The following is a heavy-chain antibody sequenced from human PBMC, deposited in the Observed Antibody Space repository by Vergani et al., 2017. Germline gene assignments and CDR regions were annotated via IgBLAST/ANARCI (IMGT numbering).Heavy chain of an antibody. CDR3: AKARDSNCKGGNCYSYYYGLDL. Sequence: EVQLLESGGNLIQPGGSLRLSCGASGFTFSSYAMTWVRLAPGKGLQWVSAISGSGGNTFYTDSVKGRFTISRDKSKDTLYLQMNSLRVENTAIYYCAKARDSNCKGGNCYSYYYGLDLWGQGTTVTVSS. J-gene: IGHJ6*02. CDR2: ISGSGGNT. D-gene: IGHD2-21*01. CDR1: GFTFSSYA. V-gene: IGHV3-23*01.